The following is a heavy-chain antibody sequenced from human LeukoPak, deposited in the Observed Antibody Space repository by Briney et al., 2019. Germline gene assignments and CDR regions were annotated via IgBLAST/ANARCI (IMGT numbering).Heavy chain of an antibody. J-gene: IGHJ4*02. CDR2: ISYDGSNK. Sequence: PGGSLRLSCVASGFTFSTYAMHWVRQAPGKGLEWVAAISYDGSNKNYADSVKGRFTISRDNSKNTLYLQMNSLRAEDTAVYYCARGVRIAVAGYIDYWGQGTLVTVSS. CDR1: GFTFSTYA. CDR3: ARGVRIAVAGYIDY. V-gene: IGHV3-30*04. D-gene: IGHD6-19*01.